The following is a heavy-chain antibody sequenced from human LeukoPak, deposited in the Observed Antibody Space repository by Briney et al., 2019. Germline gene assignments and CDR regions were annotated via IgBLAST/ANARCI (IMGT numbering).Heavy chain of an antibody. D-gene: IGHD5-24*01. CDR1: GGSSSSNY. CDR2: IYYSGST. Sequence: SETLSLTCTVSGGSSSSNYWSWIRQPPGKGLEWIGYIYYSGSTNYNPSLKSRVTISVDTSKNQFSLKLSSVTAADTAVYFCARAGGSVNDYNVIDNWGQGTLVTVSS. J-gene: IGHJ4*02. CDR3: ARAGGSVNDYNVIDN. V-gene: IGHV4-59*01.